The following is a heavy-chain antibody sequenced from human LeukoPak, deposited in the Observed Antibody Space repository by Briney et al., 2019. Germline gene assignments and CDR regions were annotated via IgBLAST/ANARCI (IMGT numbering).Heavy chain of an antibody. V-gene: IGHV3-33*08. J-gene: IGHJ4*02. D-gene: IGHD6-6*01. CDR2: IWYDGSNK. Sequence: PGRSLRLSCAASGFTFSSYGMHWVRQAPGKGLEWVAVIWYDGSNKYYADSVKGRFTISRDNSKNTLFLQMNSLRVEDTAVYYCARDISSSSAAVFDYWGQGTLVTVSS. CDR1: GFTFSSYG. CDR3: ARDISSSSAAVFDY.